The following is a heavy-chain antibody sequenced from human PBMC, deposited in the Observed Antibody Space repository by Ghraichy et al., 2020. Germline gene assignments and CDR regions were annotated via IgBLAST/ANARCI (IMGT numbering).Heavy chain of an antibody. CDR3: AGMAPGSFDY. V-gene: IGHV4-34*01. Sequence: SETLSLTCAVYGGSFGGYYWSWIRQPPGKGLEWIGEINHSGSTNYNPSLKSRVTISVDTSKNQFSLKLSSVTAADTAVYYCAGMAPGSFDYWGQGTLVTVSS. D-gene: IGHD5-24*01. J-gene: IGHJ4*02. CDR1: GGSFGGYY. CDR2: INHSGST.